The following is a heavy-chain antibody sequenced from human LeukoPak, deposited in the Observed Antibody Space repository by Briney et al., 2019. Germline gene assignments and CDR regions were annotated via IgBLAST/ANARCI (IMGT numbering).Heavy chain of an antibody. CDR2: FYTSATP. D-gene: IGHD2-21*01. CDR3: ARGGIPDY. CDR1: GGSISRGSYF. J-gene: IGHJ4*02. V-gene: IGHV4-61*02. Sequence: SETLSLTCTVSGGSISRGSYFWNWIRQPAGKGLEWIGRFYTSATPKRNPSLKSRVTISVDTSRNQFSLKLSSVTAADTAVYYCARGGIPDYWGQGILVTVSS.